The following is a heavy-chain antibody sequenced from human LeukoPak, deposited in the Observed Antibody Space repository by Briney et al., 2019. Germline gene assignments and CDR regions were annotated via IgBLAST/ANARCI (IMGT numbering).Heavy chain of an antibody. V-gene: IGHV3-23*01. Sequence: GGSLRLSCAASGFTFRSYGMSWVRQAPGKGLEWVSTISNSADRTYYADSVKGRFTISRDNSKNTLFLQMNSPRAEDTAVYYCAKAVIFEGIYDYWGQGTLVTVSS. D-gene: IGHD2-21*01. J-gene: IGHJ4*02. CDR2: ISNSADRT. CDR3: AKAVIFEGIYDY. CDR1: GFTFRSYG.